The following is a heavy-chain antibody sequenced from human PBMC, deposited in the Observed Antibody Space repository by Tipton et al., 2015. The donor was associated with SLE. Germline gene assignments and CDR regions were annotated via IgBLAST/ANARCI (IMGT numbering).Heavy chain of an antibody. Sequence: LRLSCAVYGGSFSGYYWSRIRQPPVKGLEWIGEINHSGSTNYNPSLKSRVTISVDTSKNQFSLKLSSVTAADTAVYYCAREETSHFGYYYGMDVWGQGTTVTFSS. CDR1: GGSFSGYY. J-gene: IGHJ6*02. CDR3: AREETSHFGYYYGMDV. V-gene: IGHV4-34*01. D-gene: IGHD3-10*01. CDR2: INHSGST.